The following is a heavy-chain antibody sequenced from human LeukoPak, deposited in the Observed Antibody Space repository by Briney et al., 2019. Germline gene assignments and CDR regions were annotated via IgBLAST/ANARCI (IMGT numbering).Heavy chain of an antibody. CDR1: GGSITSYY. V-gene: IGHV4-59*12. Sequence: SETLSLTCTVSGGSITSYYWGWIRQPPGKGLEWIGYIHYSESTKYNPSLKSRVTMSVDTSKNQFSLKLSSVTAADTAVYYCARARAHLKYYYDSSGYYYFDYWGQGTLVTVSS. J-gene: IGHJ4*02. D-gene: IGHD3-22*01. CDR2: IHYSEST. CDR3: ARARAHLKYYYDSSGYYYFDY.